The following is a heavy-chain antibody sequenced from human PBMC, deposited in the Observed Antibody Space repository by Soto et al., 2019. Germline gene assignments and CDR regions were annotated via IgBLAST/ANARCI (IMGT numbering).Heavy chain of an antibody. CDR3: ARRDSGGFYRFFDS. CDR2: TGSGTGPG. D-gene: IGHD2-15*01. V-gene: IGHV1-69*06. J-gene: IGHJ4*02. CDR1: GGSLSTNP. Sequence: SVKVSCKASGGSLSTNPISWVRQAPGQGLEWMGGTGSGTGPGNRAQKFQGRLTVTADKSTSTVYMKLTNLSSEDTAVYYCARRDSGGFYRFFDSWGQGTLVTVSS.